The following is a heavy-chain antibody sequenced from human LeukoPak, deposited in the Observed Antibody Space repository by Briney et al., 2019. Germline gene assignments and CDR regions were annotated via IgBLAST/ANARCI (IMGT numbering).Heavy chain of an antibody. CDR2: IWYDGSDR. CDR1: QFSFSNYG. D-gene: IGHD3-10*01. J-gene: IGHJ4*02. Sequence: PGRSLRLSCAASQFSFSNYGMHWVRQAPGKGLEWVAVIWYDGSDRYYADSVKGRFTLSRDNSKNTLYLQMNSLRIEDTAVYYCGRGSVGFGELNYWGQGTLVTVSS. V-gene: IGHV3-33*01. CDR3: GRGSVGFGELNY.